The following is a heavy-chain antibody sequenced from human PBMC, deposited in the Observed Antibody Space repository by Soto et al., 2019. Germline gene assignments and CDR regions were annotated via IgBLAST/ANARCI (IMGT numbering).Heavy chain of an antibody. J-gene: IGHJ5*02. Sequence: PSETLSLTCSVSGGSFVSSSYYWGWIRQPPGKGLEWIGSSYYSGTTYYNPSLKSRVTISVDTSKSQFSLKVSSVTAADTAVYYCARHSVELAWFDPWGQGTLVTVSS. CDR2: SYYSGTT. D-gene: IGHD1-1*01. V-gene: IGHV4-39*01. CDR1: GGSFVSSSYY. CDR3: ARHSVELAWFDP.